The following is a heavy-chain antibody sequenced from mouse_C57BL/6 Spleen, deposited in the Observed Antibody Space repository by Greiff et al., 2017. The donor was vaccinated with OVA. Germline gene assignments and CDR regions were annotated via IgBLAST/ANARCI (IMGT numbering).Heavy chain of an antibody. Sequence: DVMLVESGGGLVKPGGSLKLSCAASGFTFSSYAMSWVRQTPEKRLEWVATISDGGSYTYYPDNVKGRFTISRDNAKNNLYLQMSHLKSEDTAMYYCAREDYYGSTTYFDYWGQGTTLTVSS. J-gene: IGHJ2*01. CDR3: AREDYYGSTTYFDY. V-gene: IGHV5-4*01. CDR1: GFTFSSYA. D-gene: IGHD1-1*01. CDR2: ISDGGSYT.